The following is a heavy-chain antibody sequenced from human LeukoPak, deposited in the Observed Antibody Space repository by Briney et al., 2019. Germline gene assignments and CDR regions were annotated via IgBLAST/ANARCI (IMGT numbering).Heavy chain of an antibody. CDR1: GYTCTGYY. Sequence: ASVKVSCKASGYTCTGYYMHWVRQAPGQGLEWMGWINPNSGGTNDAQKFQGKVTMTRDTSIRTAYMELSRLGSDDEDVYLCARTLGTMVRGAMTYWGQGTLVTVSS. CDR3: ARTLGTMVRGAMTY. V-gene: IGHV1-2*02. CDR2: INPNSGGT. D-gene: IGHD3-10*01. J-gene: IGHJ4*02.